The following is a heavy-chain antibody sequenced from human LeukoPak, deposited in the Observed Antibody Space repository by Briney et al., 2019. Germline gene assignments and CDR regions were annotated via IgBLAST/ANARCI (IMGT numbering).Heavy chain of an antibody. V-gene: IGHV4-39*07. D-gene: IGHD6-6*01. Sequence: SETLSLTCTVSGGSISSSSYYWGWIRQPPGKGLEWIGSIYYSGSTNYNPSLKSRVTISVDTSKNQFSLKLSSVTAADTAVYYCARAYSSSPGHNWFDPWGQGTLATVSS. CDR2: IYYSGST. CDR3: ARAYSSSPGHNWFDP. CDR1: GGSISSSSYY. J-gene: IGHJ5*02.